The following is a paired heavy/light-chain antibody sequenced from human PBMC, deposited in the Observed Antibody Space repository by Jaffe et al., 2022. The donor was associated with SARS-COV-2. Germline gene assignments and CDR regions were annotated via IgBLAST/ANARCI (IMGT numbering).Heavy chain of an antibody. Sequence: EVQLVQSGAEVKKPGESLKISCKGSAHTFASYWIAWVRQKPGKGLEWMGIIYLGDSDTRYSPSFQGQVTVSADKSISTAYLQWSSLKASDTAMYYCATLHSSAFDSWGQGTLVTVSS. D-gene: IGHD6-19*01. CDR3: ATLHSSAFDS. CDR2: IYLGDSDT. V-gene: IGHV5-51*01. J-gene: IGHJ4*02. CDR1: AHTFASYW.
Light chain of an antibody. CDR2: RAS. CDR1: QSISTW. V-gene: IGKV1-5*03. CDR3: QECNSYSYS. J-gene: IGKJ2*01. Sequence: DIQMTQSPSTLSASVGDRVTITCRASQSISTWLAWYQQKPGKAPKLLIYRASSLESGVPSRFSGSGSGTEFTLTISNLQPDDFATYYCQECNSYSYSFGQGTKLEIK.